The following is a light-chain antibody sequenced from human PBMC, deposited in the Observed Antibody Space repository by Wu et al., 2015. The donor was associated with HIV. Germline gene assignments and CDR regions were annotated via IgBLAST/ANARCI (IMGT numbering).Light chain of an antibody. V-gene: IGKV3-20*01. Sequence: PGERATLSCRASQSVSSNYLAWYRQKPGQAPRLLIYGASRRATGIPDRFSGSGSATEFTLTISRLEPEDFAVYYCQQYASSAPITFGRGTRLEIK. CDR2: GAS. CDR3: QQYASSAPIT. CDR1: QSVSSNY. J-gene: IGKJ5*01.